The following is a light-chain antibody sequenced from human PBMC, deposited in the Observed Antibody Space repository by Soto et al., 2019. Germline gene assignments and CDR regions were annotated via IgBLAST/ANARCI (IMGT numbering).Light chain of an antibody. CDR2: EVT. J-gene: IGLJ2*01. CDR1: SSDVGGYDF. V-gene: IGLV2-8*01. CDR3: SSYAGSTI. Sequence: QSVLTQPPSASGSPGQSVTISCTGTSSDVGGYDFVSWYQQHPGKAPKLVIYEVTRRPSGVPDRFSGSKSGNTASLTVSGRQAEDEAVYYCSSYAGSTIFGGGTKLTVL.